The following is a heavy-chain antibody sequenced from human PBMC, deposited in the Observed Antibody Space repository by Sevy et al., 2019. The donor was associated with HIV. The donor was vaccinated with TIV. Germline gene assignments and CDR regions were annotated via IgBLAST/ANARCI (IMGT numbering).Heavy chain of an antibody. CDR3: ARGGTIFGLVRHYFDY. V-gene: IGHV3-66*01. CDR2: IYSDGCT. J-gene: IGHJ4*02. D-gene: IGHD3-3*01. Sequence: GGSLRLSCAASGFSVNSNYMTWVRQAPGKGLDWVSIIYSDGCTKYADALKGRFTISRDNSKNTMYLQMNSLRVEDTAVYYCARGGTIFGLVRHYFDYWGQGTLVTVSS. CDR1: GFSVNSNY.